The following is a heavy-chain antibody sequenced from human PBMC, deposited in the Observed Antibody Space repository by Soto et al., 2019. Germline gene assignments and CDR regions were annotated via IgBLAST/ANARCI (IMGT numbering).Heavy chain of an antibody. CDR1: GYTFAVYY. CDR2: INPNSGGT. J-gene: IGHJ6*03. V-gene: IGHV1-2*04. Sequence: GVSVAVSCEASGYTFAVYYLHWVRPAHGQGLEWMGWINPNSGGTNYAQKFQGWVTMTRDTSISTAYMELSRLRSDDTAVYYCARGGENYDITKYYYYYYMDVWGKGTTVT. D-gene: IGHD3-9*01. CDR3: ARGGENYDITKYYYYYYMDV.